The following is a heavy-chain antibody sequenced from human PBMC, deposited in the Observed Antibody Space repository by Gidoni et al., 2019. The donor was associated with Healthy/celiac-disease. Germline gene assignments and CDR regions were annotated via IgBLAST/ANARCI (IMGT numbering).Heavy chain of an antibody. J-gene: IGHJ4*02. Sequence: EDQLVEAGGGVVLPGGALNLPCTATRFTFDDYGMSWVRQARGKGLWWVSGITWNGGSTGYADSVKGRFTIYRDNAKNSLYLQMTSLRAEDTALYHCARDCGDSSGLFDYWGQGTLVTVSS. V-gene: IGHV3-20*01. CDR3: ARDCGDSSGLFDY. CDR1: RFTFDDYG. CDR2: ITWNGGST. D-gene: IGHD3-22*01.